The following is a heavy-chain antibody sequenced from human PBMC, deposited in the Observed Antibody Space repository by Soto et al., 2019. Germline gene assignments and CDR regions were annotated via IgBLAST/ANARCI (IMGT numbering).Heavy chain of an antibody. V-gene: IGHV4-31*03. D-gene: IGHD3-3*01. CDR2: IYYSGST. CDR3: ARTYYDFWSGYYHNWFDP. Sequence: SETLSLTCTVSGGSISSGGYYWSWIRQHPGKGLEWIGYIYYSGSTYYNPSLKSRVTISVDTSKNQFSLKLSSVTAADTAVYYCARTYYDFWSGYYHNWFDPWGQGILVTVSS. CDR1: GGSISSGGYY. J-gene: IGHJ5*02.